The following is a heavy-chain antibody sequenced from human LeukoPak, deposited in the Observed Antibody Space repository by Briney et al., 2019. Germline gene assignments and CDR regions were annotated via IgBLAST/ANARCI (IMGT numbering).Heavy chain of an antibody. Sequence: GGSLRLSCAASGVTVSSNYMSWVRQAPGEGLEWVSVLYSAVSTYYADSVKGRFTISRDSSKNTLYLQMNSLRAEDTAVYYCARDLGGTGTFHIWGQGTMVTVSS. J-gene: IGHJ3*02. CDR1: GVTVSSNY. CDR2: LYSAVST. V-gene: IGHV3-53*01. CDR3: ARDLGGTGTFHI. D-gene: IGHD2-15*01.